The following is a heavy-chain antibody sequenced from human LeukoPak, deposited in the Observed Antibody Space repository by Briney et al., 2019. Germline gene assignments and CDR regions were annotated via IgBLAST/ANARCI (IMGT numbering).Heavy chain of an antibody. J-gene: IGHJ4*02. V-gene: IGHV1-69*06. D-gene: IGHD3-9*01. CDR2: IIPIFGTA. CDR1: GGTFSSYA. Sequence: SVKVSCKASGGTFSSYAISWVRQAPGQGLEWMGGIIPIFGTANYAQKFQGRVTITADKSTSTAYMELSSLRSEDTAVYYCARGGDYDILIGFDYWGQGTLVTVSS. CDR3: ARGGDYDILIGFDY.